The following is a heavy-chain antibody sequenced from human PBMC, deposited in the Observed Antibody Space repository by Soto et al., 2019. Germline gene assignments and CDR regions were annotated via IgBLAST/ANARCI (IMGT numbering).Heavy chain of an antibody. V-gene: IGHV4-31*03. CDR1: GGYISSGGYY. Sequence: SETQSLTCTVSGGYISSGGYYWSWIRQHPGKGLEWIGYIYYSGSTYYNPSLKSRVTISVDTSKNQFSLKLSSVTAADTAVYYCARVGGINWFDPWGQGTLVTVSS. CDR3: ARVGGINWFDP. J-gene: IGHJ5*02. D-gene: IGHD1-20*01. CDR2: IYYSGST.